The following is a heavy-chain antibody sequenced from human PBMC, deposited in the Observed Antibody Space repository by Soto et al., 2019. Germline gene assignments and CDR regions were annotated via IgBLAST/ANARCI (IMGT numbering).Heavy chain of an antibody. D-gene: IGHD6-19*01. Sequence: GVPVEVSCKASGYTFTSYYMHWVRQAPGQGLEWMGIINPSGGSTSYAQKFQGRVTMTRDTSTSTVYMELSSLRSEDTAVYYCARVTKQWLEFDYWGQGTLVTVSS. V-gene: IGHV1-46*01. CDR2: INPSGGST. CDR1: GYTFTSYY. J-gene: IGHJ4*02. CDR3: ARVTKQWLEFDY.